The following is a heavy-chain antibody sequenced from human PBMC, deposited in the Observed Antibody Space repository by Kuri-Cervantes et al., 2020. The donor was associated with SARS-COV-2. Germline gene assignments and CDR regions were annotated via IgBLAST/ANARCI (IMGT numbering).Heavy chain of an antibody. CDR1: GGTFSSYA. V-gene: IGHV1-69*10. CDR2: IIPILGIA. CDR3: ARGGGKWNQYSWFDP. D-gene: IGHD1-20*01. Sequence: SVKVSCKASGGTFSSYAISWVRQAPGQGLEWMGGIIPILGIANYAQKFQGRVTITADKSTSTAYMELSSLRSEDTAVYYCARGGGKWNQYSWFDPWGQGTLVTVSS. J-gene: IGHJ5*02.